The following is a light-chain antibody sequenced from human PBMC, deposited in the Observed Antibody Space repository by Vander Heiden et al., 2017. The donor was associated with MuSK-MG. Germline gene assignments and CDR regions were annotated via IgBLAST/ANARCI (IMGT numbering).Light chain of an antibody. J-gene: IGLJ2*01. Sequence: QTVVTQEPSFSVSPGGTVTLTCGLNSGSVSTNFFPSWYQQTPGQPPRTLIYSTNTRSSGVPDRFSGSILGNKAALTITGAQADDESDYYCVLFMGSGIWVFGGGTKLTV. CDR3: VLFMGSGIWV. CDR2: STN. V-gene: IGLV8-61*01. CDR1: SGSVSTNFF.